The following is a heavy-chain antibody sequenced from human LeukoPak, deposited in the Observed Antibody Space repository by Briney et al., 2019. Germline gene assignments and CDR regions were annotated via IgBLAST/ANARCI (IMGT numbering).Heavy chain of an antibody. Sequence: SVKVSCKASGGTFSSYAISWVRQAPGQGLEWMGRITPILGIANYAQKFQGRVTITADKSTSTAYMELSSLRSEDTAVYYCASLPDLGYCSSTSCYVGYFQHWGQGTLVTVSS. CDR2: ITPILGIA. J-gene: IGHJ1*01. V-gene: IGHV1-69*04. CDR3: ASLPDLGYCSSTSCYVGYFQH. CDR1: GGTFSSYA. D-gene: IGHD2-2*01.